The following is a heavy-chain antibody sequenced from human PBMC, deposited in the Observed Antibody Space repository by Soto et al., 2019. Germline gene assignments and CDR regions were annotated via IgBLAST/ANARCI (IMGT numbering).Heavy chain of an antibody. CDR2: VTSGGTT. D-gene: IGHD3-3*01. CDR1: GFAFGSYA. J-gene: IGHJ4*02. V-gene: IGHV3-23*04. CDR3: ATELRYLEWFTRPHY. Sequence: EAQLVESGGGLVQPGGSLRLSCAASGFAFGSYAMNWVRQAPGKGLEWVSAVTSGGTTYYADSMGGRFTISRDNSKNTLYLQMNSLRAEDTAVYYCATELRYLEWFTRPHYRGQGTLVTVSS.